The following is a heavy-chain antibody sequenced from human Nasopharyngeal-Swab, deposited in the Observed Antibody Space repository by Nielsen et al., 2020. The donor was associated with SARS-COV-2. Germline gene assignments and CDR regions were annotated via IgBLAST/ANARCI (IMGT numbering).Heavy chain of an antibody. CDR1: GGSFSGYY. D-gene: IGHD4-17*01. V-gene: IGHV4-34*01. CDR3: ARERLAVTTFPDYYYYYYMDV. Sequence: SETLSLTCAVYGGSFSGYYWSRIRQPPGKGLEWIGEINHSGSTNYNPSLKSRVTISVDTSKNQFSLKLSSVTAADTAVYYCARERLAVTTFPDYYYYYYMDVWGKGTTVTVSS. CDR2: INHSGST. J-gene: IGHJ6*03.